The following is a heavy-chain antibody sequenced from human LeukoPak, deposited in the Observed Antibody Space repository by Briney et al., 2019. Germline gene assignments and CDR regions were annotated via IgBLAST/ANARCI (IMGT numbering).Heavy chain of an antibody. D-gene: IGHD5-18*01. J-gene: IGHJ4*02. CDR1: GFTFSSYA. Sequence: GGSLRLSCAASGFTFSSYAMHWVRQAPGKGLEWVSGISWNSGSIGYADSVKGRFTISRDNAKNSLYLQMNSLRAEDTALYYCAKGDTAMVHFDYWGQGTLVTVSS. CDR2: ISWNSGSI. V-gene: IGHV3-9*01. CDR3: AKGDTAMVHFDY.